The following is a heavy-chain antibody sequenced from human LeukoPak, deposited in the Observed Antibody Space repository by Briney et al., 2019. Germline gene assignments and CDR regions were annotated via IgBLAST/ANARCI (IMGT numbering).Heavy chain of an antibody. D-gene: IGHD3-3*01. V-gene: IGHV3-23*01. CDR1: GFTFSSYA. J-gene: IGHJ4*02. CDR3: ARELTVFGVVIIRLFDY. CDR2: ISGSGGST. Sequence: PGGSLRLSCAASGFTFSSYATSWVRQAPGKGLEWVSAISGSGGSTYYADSVKGRFTISRDNSKNTLYLQMNSLRAEDTAVYYCARELTVFGVVIIRLFDYRGQGTLVTVSP.